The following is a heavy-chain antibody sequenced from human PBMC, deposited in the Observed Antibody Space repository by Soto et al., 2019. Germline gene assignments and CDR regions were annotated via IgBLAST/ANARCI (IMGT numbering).Heavy chain of an antibody. CDR2: ISYDGSNK. J-gene: IGHJ4*02. CDR3: AREMDPYYFDY. D-gene: IGHD2-8*01. CDR1: GFTFSSYA. Sequence: GGSLRLSCAASGFTFSSYAMHWVRQAPGKGLEWVAVISYDGSNKYYADSVKGRFTISRDNSKNTLYLQMNSLRAEDTAVYYCAREMDPYYFDYWGQGTLVTVSS. V-gene: IGHV3-30-3*01.